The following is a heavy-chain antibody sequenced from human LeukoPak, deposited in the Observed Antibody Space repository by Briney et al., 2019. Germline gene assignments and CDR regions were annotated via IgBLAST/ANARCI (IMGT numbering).Heavy chain of an antibody. D-gene: IGHD3-10*01. CDR1: AFTFNSYG. J-gene: IGHJ4*02. Sequence: PGGSLRLSCAASAFTFNSYGMHWVRQAPGKGLEWVAGISYDGSKKYYADSVKGRFTISRDNSKNTLYLQMNSLRAEDTAVYYCAKLQTMVRGAHSPFDYWGQGTLVTVSS. CDR2: ISYDGSKK. CDR3: AKLQTMVRGAHSPFDY. V-gene: IGHV3-30*18.